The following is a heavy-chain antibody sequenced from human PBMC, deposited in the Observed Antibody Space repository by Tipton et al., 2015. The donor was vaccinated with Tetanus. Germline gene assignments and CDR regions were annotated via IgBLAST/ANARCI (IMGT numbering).Heavy chain of an antibody. CDR1: GFTFSSYR. V-gene: IGHV3-53*01. Sequence: SLRLSCEVSGFTFSSYRMNWVRQAPGKGLEWVSVLYSGGGPNYADSVKGRFTIFRDNSKNTLYLQMNSLRAEDTAIYYCARAPRYCGGDCYHFDYWGQGTLVPVSS. CDR2: LYSGGGP. D-gene: IGHD2-21*02. J-gene: IGHJ4*02. CDR3: ARAPRYCGGDCYHFDY.